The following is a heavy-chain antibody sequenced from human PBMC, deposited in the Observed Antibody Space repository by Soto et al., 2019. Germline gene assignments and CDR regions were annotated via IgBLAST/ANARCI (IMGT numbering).Heavy chain of an antibody. CDR2: ISSSGGST. J-gene: IGHJ4*02. D-gene: IGHD7-27*01. CDR3: AKGWGDY. Sequence: EVQLLESGGGLLQPGGPLRLPCAPSGFTFSSYTMGWVRQGPGKGLEWVSGISSSGGSTVYADSVKGRFTISRDNFKNTLYLQMNSLRAEDTAVYYCAKGWGDYWGQGTPVTVSS. V-gene: IGHV3-23*01. CDR1: GFTFSSYT.